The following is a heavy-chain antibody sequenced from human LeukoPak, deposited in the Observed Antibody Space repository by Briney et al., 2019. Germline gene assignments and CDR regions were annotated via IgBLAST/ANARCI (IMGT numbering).Heavy chain of an antibody. CDR2: LKSDGRST. D-gene: IGHD1-1*01. V-gene: IGHV3-74*01. Sequence: GGSLRLSCAASGFNLSSYYMDWVRQGPGKGLVWVSRLKSDGRSTKYSDSVKGRFTISRDDAKNTLYLQMTSLRVEDTAIYFCGRSTLETHYFDLWGQGTLVTVSA. CDR1: GFNLSSYY. CDR3: GRSTLETHYFDL. J-gene: IGHJ4*02.